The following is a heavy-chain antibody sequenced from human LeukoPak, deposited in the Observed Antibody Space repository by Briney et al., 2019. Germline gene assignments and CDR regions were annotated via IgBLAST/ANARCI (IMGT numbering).Heavy chain of an antibody. J-gene: IGHJ4*02. V-gene: IGHV3-21*01. CDR1: GFTFSSYS. Sequence: GGSLRLSCAASGFTFSSYSMNWVRQAPGKGLEWVSSISSSSSYIYYADSVKGRFTISRDNAKNSLYLQMNSLRAEDTAVYYCAREGPNDRGSGSYDYWGQGTLVTVSS. CDR2: ISSSSSYI. D-gene: IGHD3-10*01. CDR3: AREGPNDRGSGSYDY.